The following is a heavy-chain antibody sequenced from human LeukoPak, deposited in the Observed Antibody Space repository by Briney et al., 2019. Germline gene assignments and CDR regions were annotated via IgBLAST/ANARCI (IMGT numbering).Heavy chain of an antibody. Sequence: QPGRSLRLSCAASGFTFSSYGMHWVRQAPGKGLEWVAVISYDGSNKYYADSVKGRFTISRDNSKNTLYLQMNSLRAEDTAVYYCAKEMTPQYYYDSSPLGYWGQGTLVTVSS. V-gene: IGHV3-30*18. J-gene: IGHJ4*02. D-gene: IGHD3-22*01. CDR2: ISYDGSNK. CDR1: GFTFSSYG. CDR3: AKEMTPQYYYDSSPLGY.